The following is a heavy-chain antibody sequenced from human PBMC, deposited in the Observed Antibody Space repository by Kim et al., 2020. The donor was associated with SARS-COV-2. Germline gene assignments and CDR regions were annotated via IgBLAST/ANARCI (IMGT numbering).Heavy chain of an antibody. CDR1: GFTFSSYS. J-gene: IGHJ4*02. D-gene: IGHD3-10*01. CDR3: ARDRGEGGGLWFGELGYYCDY. CDR2: ISSSSSYI. Sequence: GGSLRLSCAASGFTFSSYSMNWVRQAPGKGLEWVSSISSSSSYIYYADSVKGRFTISRDNAKNSLYLQMNSLRAEDTAVYYCARDRGEGGGLWFGELGYYCDYWGQGTLVTVSS. V-gene: IGHV3-21*01.